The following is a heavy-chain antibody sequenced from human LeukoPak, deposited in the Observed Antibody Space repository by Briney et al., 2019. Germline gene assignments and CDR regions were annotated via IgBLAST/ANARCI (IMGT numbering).Heavy chain of an antibody. V-gene: IGHV3-48*03. CDR2: ISSSGRTR. CDR3: AKDPMTSVTTTAY. CDR1: GFTFSSYE. J-gene: IGHJ4*02. D-gene: IGHD4-17*01. Sequence: GGSLRLSCAASGFTFSSYEMNWVRQAPGKGLEWVSYISSSGRTRYYADSVKGRFTISRDNAKNSLYLQMNSLKAEDTAVYYCAKDPMTSVTTTAYWGQGTLVTVSS.